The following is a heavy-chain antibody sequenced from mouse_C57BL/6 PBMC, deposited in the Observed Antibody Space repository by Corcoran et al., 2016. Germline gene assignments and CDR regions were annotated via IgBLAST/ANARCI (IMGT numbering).Heavy chain of an antibody. V-gene: IGHV3-6*01. CDR2: ISYDGSN. D-gene: IGHD1-1*01. J-gene: IGHJ3*01. CDR3: ARDELTPWFAY. Sequence: DVQLQESGPGLVKPSQSLSLTCSVTGYSITSGYYWNWIRQFPGNKLEWMGYISYDGSNNYNPSLKNRISITRDTSKNQFFLKLNSVTTEDTATYYCARDELTPWFAYWGQGTLVTVSA. CDR1: GYSITSGYY.